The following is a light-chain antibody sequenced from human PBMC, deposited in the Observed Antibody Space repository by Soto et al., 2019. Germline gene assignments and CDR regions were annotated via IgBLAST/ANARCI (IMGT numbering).Light chain of an antibody. CDR3: KQYKNWPPIT. J-gene: IGKJ5*01. V-gene: IGKV3-15*01. Sequence: EIVMTQSPAILSVSPGERATLSCRASHYVWTSVAWNQQKPGQAPRLLIYGASTRATGIPARFSGSGSGTEFTLSISSLQSEDSAVYYCKQYKNWPPITFGQGTRLEIK. CDR1: HYVWTS. CDR2: GAS.